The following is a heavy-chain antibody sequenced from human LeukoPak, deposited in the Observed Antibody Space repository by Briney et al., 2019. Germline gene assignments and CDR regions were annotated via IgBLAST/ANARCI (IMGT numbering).Heavy chain of an antibody. CDR1: GFTFSSYW. Sequence: GGSLRLSCAASGFTFSSYWMHWVRQAPGKGLVWVSRINSDGSSTSYADSVKGRFTISRANAKNTLYLQMKSLRAEDTAVYYCTREKDYYDSSGYYRDAFDIWGQGTKVTASS. CDR3: TREKDYYDSSGYYRDAFDI. J-gene: IGHJ3*02. CDR2: INSDGSST. V-gene: IGHV3-74*01. D-gene: IGHD3-22*01.